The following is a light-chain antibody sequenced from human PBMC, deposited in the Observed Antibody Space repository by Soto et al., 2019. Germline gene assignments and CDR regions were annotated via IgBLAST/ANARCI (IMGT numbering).Light chain of an antibody. J-gene: IGLJ1*01. CDR2: EVS. V-gene: IGLV2-14*01. Sequence: QSALTQLPSASGSPGQSVTISCTGTSSDVGGYNYVSWYQQPPGKAPNLMIYEVSNRPSGVSNRFSGSKSGNTASLTISGLQAEDEADYYCSSYTSSSTLVFGTGTKVTVL. CDR1: SSDVGGYNY. CDR3: SSYTSSSTLV.